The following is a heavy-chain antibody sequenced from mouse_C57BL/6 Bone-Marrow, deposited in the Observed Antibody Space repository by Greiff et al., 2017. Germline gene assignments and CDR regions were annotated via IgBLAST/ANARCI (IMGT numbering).Heavy chain of an antibody. CDR1: GFTFTDYY. Sequence: EVKLVESGGGLVQPGGSLSLSCAASGFTFTDYYMSWVPQPPGKALEWLGFIRNKANGYTTEYSASVKGRFTISRDNSQSILYLQMNALRAEDSATCYCARCRDYYGGSYAMDYWGQGTSVTVSS. J-gene: IGHJ4*01. CDR2: IRNKANGYTT. CDR3: ARCRDYYGGSYAMDY. V-gene: IGHV7-3*01. D-gene: IGHD1-1*01.